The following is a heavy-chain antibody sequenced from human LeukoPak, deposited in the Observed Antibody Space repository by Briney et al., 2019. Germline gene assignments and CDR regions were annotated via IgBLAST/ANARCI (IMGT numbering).Heavy chain of an antibody. Sequence: GGSLRLSCAASGFTFSSYWMSWVRQAPGKGLEWVANIKQDGSEIYYVDSVKGRFTISRDNAKSSLYLQVKSLRAEDTAVYYCARDRSYYNYFEYWGQGTLVTVSS. CDR2: IKQDGSEI. CDR3: ARDRSYYNYFEY. CDR1: GFTFSSYW. D-gene: IGHD3-10*01. V-gene: IGHV3-7*04. J-gene: IGHJ4*02.